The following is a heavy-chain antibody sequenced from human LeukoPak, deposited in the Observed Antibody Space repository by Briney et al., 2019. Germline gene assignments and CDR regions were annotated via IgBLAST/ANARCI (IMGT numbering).Heavy chain of an antibody. V-gene: IGHV3-33*01. CDR2: IWYDGSNK. J-gene: IGHJ4*02. Sequence: GGSLRLSCAASGFTFSSYGMHWVRQAPGKGLEWVAVIWYDGSNKYYADSVKGRFSISRDNSKNTLYLQMNSLRAEDTAVYYCARQPDGSGYCFDYWGQGILITVSS. D-gene: IGHD3-22*01. CDR1: GFTFSSYG. CDR3: ARQPDGSGYCFDY.